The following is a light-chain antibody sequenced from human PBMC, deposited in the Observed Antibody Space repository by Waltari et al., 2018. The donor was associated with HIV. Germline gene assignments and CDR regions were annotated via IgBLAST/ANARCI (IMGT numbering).Light chain of an antibody. CDR1: QSVSTSY. CDR2: STS. Sequence: IVLTQSPGTLSLSPGERATLSCRASQSVSTSYLAWYQQIPGQAPRLPIYSTSHRATGIPDRFSGSGSGTDFTLTISRLEPEDAAVYYCQQSYSSPPGITFGQGTRLDIK. J-gene: IGKJ5*01. CDR3: QQSYSSPPGIT. V-gene: IGKV3-20*01.